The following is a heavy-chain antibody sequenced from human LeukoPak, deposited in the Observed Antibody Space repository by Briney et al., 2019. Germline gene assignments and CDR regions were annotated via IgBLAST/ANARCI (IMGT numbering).Heavy chain of an antibody. D-gene: IGHD4-17*01. Sequence: GGSLRLSCAASGFTFSSYVMYWVRQAPGKGLEYVSAISSNGGSTYYANSVKGRFTISRDNSKNTLYLQMGGLRAEDMAVYYCARESGGDYTFDYWGQGTLVTVSS. CDR3: ARESGGDYTFDY. CDR1: GFTFSSYV. V-gene: IGHV3-64*01. CDR2: ISSNGGST. J-gene: IGHJ4*02.